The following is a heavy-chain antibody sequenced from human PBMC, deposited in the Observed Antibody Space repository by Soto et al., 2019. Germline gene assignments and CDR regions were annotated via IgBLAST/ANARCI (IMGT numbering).Heavy chain of an antibody. Sequence: GGSLRLSCAASGFSFSNYAMNWVRQAPGKGLEWVSAISAGGSNTNYADSVKGRFTISSDNSKNTLYPQMNGLRADDTAVYYCAKEYSTSFDYWGQGTPFTVSS. D-gene: IGHD6-6*01. CDR3: AKEYSTSFDY. J-gene: IGHJ4*02. V-gene: IGHV3-23*01. CDR1: GFSFSNYA. CDR2: ISAGGSNT.